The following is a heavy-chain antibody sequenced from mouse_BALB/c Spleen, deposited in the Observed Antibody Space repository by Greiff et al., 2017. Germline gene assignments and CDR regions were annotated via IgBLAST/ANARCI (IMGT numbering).Heavy chain of an antibody. CDR3: SRADYDDALLYFDV. CDR2: IWGDGST. D-gene: IGHD2-4*01. Sequence: VKLMESGPGLVAPSQSLSITCTVSGFSLTGYGVNWVRQPPGKGLAWMGMIWGDGSTDYNSALKSRLSISKDNSKSQVFFKMNRLQTDDTARYYCSRADYDDALLYFDVWGAGTTVTVSS. J-gene: IGHJ1*01. CDR1: GFSLTGYG. V-gene: IGHV2-6-7*01.